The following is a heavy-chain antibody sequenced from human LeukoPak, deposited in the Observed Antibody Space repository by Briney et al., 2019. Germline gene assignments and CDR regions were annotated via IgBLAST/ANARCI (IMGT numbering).Heavy chain of an antibody. CDR1: GYAFISSD. Sequence: ASVKVSCKTSGYAFISSDINWVRQATGQGLEWMGWMNPNSGNTGYAQKFQGRVTMTRNTSISTAYMELSSLRSEDTAVYYCARALGAYSHGSGYWGQGTLVTVSS. J-gene: IGHJ4*02. CDR3: ARALGAYSHGSGY. D-gene: IGHD5-18*01. CDR2: MNPNSGNT. V-gene: IGHV1-8*01.